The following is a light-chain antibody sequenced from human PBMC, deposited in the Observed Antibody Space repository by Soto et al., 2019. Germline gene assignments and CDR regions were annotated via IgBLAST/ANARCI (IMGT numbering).Light chain of an antibody. Sequence: QSALTQPASVSGSPGQSITISCTGTSSDVGGYNYVSWYQQHPGKAPQLMIYDVSSRPSGVSLRFSGSKSGNTASLTISGLQAEDEAYYFCSSYTAITTTRVFGGGTKLTVL. CDR2: DVS. CDR3: SSYTAITTTRV. J-gene: IGLJ2*01. CDR1: SSDVGGYNY. V-gene: IGLV2-14*03.